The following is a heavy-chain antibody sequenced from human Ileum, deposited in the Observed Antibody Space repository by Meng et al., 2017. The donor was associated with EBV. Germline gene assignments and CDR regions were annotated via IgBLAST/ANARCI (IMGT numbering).Heavy chain of an antibody. Sequence: LRFTESGSGLGHPSQPLPLPCAVSGGSISSGGHSWSWILQPPGKGLEWIGDIQHSGSTYYNPSLKSRVTISVDRSRNQFSLKLSSVTAADTAVYYCARAHPVVYFLDYWGQGTLVTVSS. CDR1: GGSISSGGHS. V-gene: IGHV4-30-2*01. CDR3: ARAHPVVYFLDY. D-gene: IGHD4-23*01. CDR2: IQHSGST. J-gene: IGHJ4*02.